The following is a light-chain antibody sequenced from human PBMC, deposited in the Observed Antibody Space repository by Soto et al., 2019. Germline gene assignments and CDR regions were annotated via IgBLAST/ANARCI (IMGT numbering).Light chain of an antibody. V-gene: IGLV2-8*01. J-gene: IGLJ1*01. CDR1: SSDVGGYNY. CDR2: GVN. Sequence: QSALTQPPSASGSPGQSVTISCTGTSSDVGGYNYVSWYQQHPGKAPQLVIYGVNKRASGVPDRFSGSKSGNTASLTVSGLQAEDEADYYCSSYAGSNILYVFGTGTKVTDL. CDR3: SSYAGSNILYV.